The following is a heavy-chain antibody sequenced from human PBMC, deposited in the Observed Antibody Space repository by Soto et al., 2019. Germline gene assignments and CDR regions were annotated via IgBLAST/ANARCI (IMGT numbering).Heavy chain of an antibody. CDR3: ARVYYESRGPTKYRAFDF. CDR2: IKQDGGEE. V-gene: IGHV3-7*01. J-gene: IGHJ3*01. D-gene: IGHD3-22*01. Sequence: GGSLRLSCAASGFIFSDYSMSWVRQSPGKGLEGVANIKQDGGEEDYVDSVKGRLTISRDNAKKSLYLQMNSLRAEDTAVYYCARVYYESRGPTKYRAFDFWGQGTMVTVSS. CDR1: GFIFSDYS.